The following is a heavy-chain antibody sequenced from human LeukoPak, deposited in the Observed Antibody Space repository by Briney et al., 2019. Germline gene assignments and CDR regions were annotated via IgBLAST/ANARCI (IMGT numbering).Heavy chain of an antibody. CDR2: VYYNGIT. D-gene: IGHD5-12*01. CDR3: ARARSGYDGDFDY. J-gene: IGHJ4*02. V-gene: IGHV4-59*06. Sequence: PSETLSLTCTVSGGSISSYFWSWIRQHPGTGLEWIGHVYYNGITYYNPSLKSRLTMSVDTSKNQFSLKLSSVTAADTAVYYCARARSGYDGDFDYWGQGTLVTVSS. CDR1: GGSISSYF.